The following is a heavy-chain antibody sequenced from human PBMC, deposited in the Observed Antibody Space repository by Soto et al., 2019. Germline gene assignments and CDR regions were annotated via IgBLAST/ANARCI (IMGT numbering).Heavy chain of an antibody. CDR2: FDPEDGET. Sequence: GASVKVSCKASGYTFTGYYMHWVRQAPGKGLEWMGGFDPEDGETIYAQKFQGRVTMTEDTSTDTAYMELSSLRSEDTAVYYCATTRPDLWFGEPWGQGTLVTVSS. CDR3: ATTRPDLWFGEP. J-gene: IGHJ4*02. D-gene: IGHD3-10*01. V-gene: IGHV1-24*01. CDR1: GYTFTGYY.